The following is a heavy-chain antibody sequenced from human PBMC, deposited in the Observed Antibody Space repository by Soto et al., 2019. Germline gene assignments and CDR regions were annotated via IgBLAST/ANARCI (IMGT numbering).Heavy chain of an antibody. Sequence: QVQLRESGPGRVKPSQTLSLTCTVSGGSINSGGYYWNWIRQHPGKGLEWIGYMYYRARTYYNPFLRSRVMTSEATSETHFALKRRSVTAADTAVYFCARGYRQSGYSSSWVFDYWGQGTLVNVSS. CDR2: MYYRART. CDR1: GGSINSGGYY. CDR3: ARGYRQSGYSSSWVFDY. V-gene: IGHV4-31*03. J-gene: IGHJ4*02. D-gene: IGHD6-13*01.